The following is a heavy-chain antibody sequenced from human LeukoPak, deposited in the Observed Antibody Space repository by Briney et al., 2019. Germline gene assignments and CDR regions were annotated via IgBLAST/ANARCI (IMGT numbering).Heavy chain of an antibody. D-gene: IGHD5-24*01. CDR2: ISGSGGST. V-gene: IGHV3-23*01. CDR1: GFTFSSYA. CDR3: AKGTSRDGYNYY. J-gene: IGHJ4*02. Sequence: GGSLRLSCAASGFTFSSYAMSWVRQSPGKGLEWVSAISGSGGSTYYADSVKCRFTISRDNSKNTLYLQMNSLRAEDTAVYYCAKGTSRDGYNYYWGQRTLVTVSS.